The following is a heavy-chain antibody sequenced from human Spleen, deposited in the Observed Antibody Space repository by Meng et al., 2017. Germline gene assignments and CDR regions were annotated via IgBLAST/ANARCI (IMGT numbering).Heavy chain of an antibody. CDR1: AYPFTGYY. CDR3: ARDLAMLRGRQLDY. Sequence: QGQLVLCRAQGTQPGASVKVSCKSSAYPFTGYYLHWVRQAPGQGLEWMGWINPNNGDTNNIQRFQGRVTMTRDTSINTAYLELNNLKSDDTAVYYCARDLAMLRGRQLDYWGQGSLVTVSS. V-gene: IGHV1-2*02. J-gene: IGHJ4*02. CDR2: INPNNGDT. D-gene: IGHD3-10*01.